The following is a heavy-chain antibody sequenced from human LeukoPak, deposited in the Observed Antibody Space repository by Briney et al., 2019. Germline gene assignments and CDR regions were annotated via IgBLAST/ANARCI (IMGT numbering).Heavy chain of an antibody. Sequence: PSETLSLTCAVYGGSFSGYYWSWIRQPPGKGLEWIGEINHSGSTNYNPSLKSRVTISVDTSKNQFSLKLSSVTAADTAVYYCARADSSSWYYFDYWGQEPWSPSPQ. CDR2: INHSGST. CDR3: ARADSSSWYYFDY. V-gene: IGHV4-34*01. J-gene: IGHJ4*01. D-gene: IGHD6-13*01. CDR1: GGSFSGYY.